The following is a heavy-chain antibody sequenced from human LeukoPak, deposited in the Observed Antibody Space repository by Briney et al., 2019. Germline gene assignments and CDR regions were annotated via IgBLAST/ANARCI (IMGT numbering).Heavy chain of an antibody. CDR2: INPSGGST. V-gene: IGHV1-46*01. CDR3: ARAGYDFWSGYYLIGYYYYYMDV. D-gene: IGHD3-3*01. CDR1: GYTFTSYY. Sequence: GASVKVSCKASGYTFTSYYMHWVRQAPGQGLEWMGIINPSGGSTSYAQKFQGRVTMTRDMSTSTVYMELSSLRSEDTAVYYCARAGYDFWSGYYLIGYYYYYMDVWGKGTTVTVSS. J-gene: IGHJ6*03.